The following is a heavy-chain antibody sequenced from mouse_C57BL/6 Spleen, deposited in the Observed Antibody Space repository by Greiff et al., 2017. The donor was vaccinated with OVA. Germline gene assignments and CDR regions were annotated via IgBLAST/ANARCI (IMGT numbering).Heavy chain of an antibody. D-gene: IGHD1-1*01. CDR1: GYTFTDYY. V-gene: IGHV1-26*01. J-gene: IGHJ1*03. CDR3: AREVPYGSSPYWYFDV. CDR2: INPNNGGT. Sequence: VQLQQSGPELVKPGASVKISCKASGYTFTDYYMNWVKQSHGKSLEWIGDINPNNGGTSYNQKFKGKATLNVDKSSSTAYMELRSLTSEDSAVYYCAREVPYGSSPYWYFDVWGTGTTVTVSS.